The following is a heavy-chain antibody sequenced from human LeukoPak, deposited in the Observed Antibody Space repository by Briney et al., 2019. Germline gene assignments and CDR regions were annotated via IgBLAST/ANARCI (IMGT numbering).Heavy chain of an antibody. CDR3: AKRIGSCNSISCLYFDH. D-gene: IGHD2-2*01. CDR2: VSGSGGST. J-gene: IGHJ4*02. V-gene: IGHV3-23*01. CDR1: GFTFSNYA. Sequence: PGGSLRLSCAASGFTFSNYAMSWVRQAPGKGLEWVSTVSGSGGSTYYADSVKGRFTITRDNSKNTLYLQINSLRAEDTAVYYCAKRIGSCNSISCLYFDHWGQGALVTVSS.